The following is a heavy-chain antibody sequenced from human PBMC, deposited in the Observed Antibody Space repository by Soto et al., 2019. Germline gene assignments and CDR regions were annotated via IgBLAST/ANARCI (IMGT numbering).Heavy chain of an antibody. CDR1: GFTFSSYG. Sequence: PGGSLRLSCAASGFTFSSYGMHWVRQAPGKGLEWVAFIWYDGRKSYYADSVKGRFSISRDDSKTTLSLQMNSLRVDDTAMYYRVRDRIPGDPLTYYHYGMAVWGQRTTVTVSS. CDR3: VRDRIPGDPLTYYHYGMAV. D-gene: IGHD6-13*01. V-gene: IGHV3-33*01. J-gene: IGHJ6*02. CDR2: IWYDGRKS.